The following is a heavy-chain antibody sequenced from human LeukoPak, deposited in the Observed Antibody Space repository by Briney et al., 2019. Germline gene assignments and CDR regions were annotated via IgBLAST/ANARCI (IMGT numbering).Heavy chain of an antibody. V-gene: IGHV1-8*01. J-gene: IGHJ5*02. CDR3: ARVRRGYCSSTSCSSYNWFDP. D-gene: IGHD2-2*01. CDR2: MNPNSGNT. Sequence: GASVKVSCKASGYAFTSYGINWVRQATGQGLEWMGWMNPNSGNTGYAQKFQGRVTMTRNTSISTAYMELSSLRSEDTAVYYCARVRRGYCSSTSCSSYNWFDPWGQGTLVTVSS. CDR1: GYAFTSYG.